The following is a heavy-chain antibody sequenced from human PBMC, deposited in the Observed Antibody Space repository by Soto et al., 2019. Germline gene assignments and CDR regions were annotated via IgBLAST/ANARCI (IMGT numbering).Heavy chain of an antibody. Sequence: SETLSLTCTVSGGSITTGGYYWSWIRQLPGKGLEWIGHRYYSESTYYNPSLKSRVSISLDTSKNQFSLKLSFVTAADTAMYYCARTKCSGGSCYSRSLDYWGQGTPVTVSS. CDR3: ARTKCSGGSCYSRSLDY. D-gene: IGHD2-15*01. CDR2: RYYSEST. CDR1: GGSITTGGYY. J-gene: IGHJ4*02. V-gene: IGHV4-31*03.